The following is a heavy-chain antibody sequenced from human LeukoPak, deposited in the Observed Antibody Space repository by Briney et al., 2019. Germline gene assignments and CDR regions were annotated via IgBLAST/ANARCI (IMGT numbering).Heavy chain of an antibody. V-gene: IGHV3-9*01. Sequence: PGRSVRLSCASSGFIFDDYAMHWVRQAPGKGLEWVSGISWNSGSIGYADSVKGRFTISRDNAKNYLYLQMHSLRAEDTALYYCAKDMYYYDSSGYYLDYYGMDVWGQGTTVTVSS. CDR2: ISWNSGSI. CDR3: AKDMYYYDSSGYYLDYYGMDV. D-gene: IGHD3-22*01. CDR1: GFIFDDYA. J-gene: IGHJ6*01.